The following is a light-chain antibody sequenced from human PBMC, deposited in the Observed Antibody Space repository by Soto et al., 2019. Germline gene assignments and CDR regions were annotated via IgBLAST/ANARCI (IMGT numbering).Light chain of an antibody. CDR3: QQRNSWPPTFT. CDR1: QFMSSNY. V-gene: IGKV3-11*01. Sequence: EIVMTQSPGTLSLSPGDRATLSCRASQFMSSNYLSWYQQKPGQAPRLLIYGASTRATGIPDRFSGSGSGTDFTLTISSLEPEDFAVYYCQQRNSWPPTFTFGQGTRLEIK. J-gene: IGKJ5*01. CDR2: GAS.